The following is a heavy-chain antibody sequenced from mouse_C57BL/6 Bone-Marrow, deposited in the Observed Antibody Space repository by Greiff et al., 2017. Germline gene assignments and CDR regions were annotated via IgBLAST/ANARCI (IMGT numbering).Heavy chain of an antibody. CDR3: ARVPVTTVVHFDY. Sequence: VQLQQPGAELVKPGASVKLSCKASGYTFTSYWMQWVKQRPGQGLEWIGEIDPSDSYTNYNQQFKGKATLTVDTSSSTAYMQLSSLTSEDSAVYYCARVPVTTVVHFDYWGQGTTLTVSS. V-gene: IGHV1-50*01. J-gene: IGHJ2*01. CDR2: IDPSDSYT. D-gene: IGHD1-1*01. CDR1: GYTFTSYW.